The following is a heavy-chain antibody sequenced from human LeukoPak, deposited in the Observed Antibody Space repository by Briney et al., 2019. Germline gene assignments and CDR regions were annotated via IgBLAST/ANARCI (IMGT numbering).Heavy chain of an antibody. CDR1: GYTFTSYG. CDR3: ARELLWFGESSHNNWFDP. J-gene: IGHJ5*02. Sequence: SVKVTCKASGYTFTSYGISWVRQAPGQGLEWMGGIIPIFGTANYAQKFQGRVTITADESTSTAYMELSSLRSEDTAVYYCARELLWFGESSHNNWFDPWGQGTLVTVSS. D-gene: IGHD3-10*01. CDR2: IIPIFGTA. V-gene: IGHV1-69*13.